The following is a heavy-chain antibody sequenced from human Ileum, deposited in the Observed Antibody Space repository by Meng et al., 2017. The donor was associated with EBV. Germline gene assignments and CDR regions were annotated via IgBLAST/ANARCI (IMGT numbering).Heavy chain of an antibody. CDR1: GGSLSSAGYY. CDR2: IYTSGST. CDR3: ARGGDTSGYSLDY. D-gene: IGHD3-22*01. V-gene: IGHV4-30-4*01. Sequence: QVEEQEACPGLVVRSRTMSLNVACYGGSLSSAGYYLRWIRQPPGKGLEWIGYIYTSGSTYYNPSLTSRVTILVDTSKNQFFLKQVSGTASDTGVYYCARGGDTSGYSLDYWGQGILVTVSS. J-gene: IGHJ4*02.